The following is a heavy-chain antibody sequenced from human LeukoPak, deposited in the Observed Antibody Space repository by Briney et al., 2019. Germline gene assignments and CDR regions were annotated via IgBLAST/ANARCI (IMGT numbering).Heavy chain of an antibody. CDR3: ARLDEYSSSSRYYGMDV. CDR2: IIPIFGTA. D-gene: IGHD6-6*01. CDR1: GGTFSSYG. V-gene: IGHV1-69*13. J-gene: IGHJ6*02. Sequence: ASVKVSCKASGGTFSSYGISWVRQAPGQGLEWMGGIIPIFGTANYAQKFQGRVTITADESTSTAYMELSSLRSEDTAVYYCARLDEYSSSSRYYGMDVWGQGTTVTVSS.